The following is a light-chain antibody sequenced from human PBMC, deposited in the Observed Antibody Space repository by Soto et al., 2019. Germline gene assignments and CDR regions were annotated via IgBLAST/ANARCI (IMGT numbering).Light chain of an antibody. CDR3: LQTYSTPFA. Sequence: IQMTQSPSSLSASIGDRVTITCRASQSIINYLNWFQQKPGRAPKLLIYGTSNLQSGVPSRFSGSGSGTAFTLTIRDLQPEDFATYYCLQTYSTPFAFGPGTKVDIK. CDR1: QSIINY. V-gene: IGKV1-39*01. J-gene: IGKJ3*01. CDR2: GTS.